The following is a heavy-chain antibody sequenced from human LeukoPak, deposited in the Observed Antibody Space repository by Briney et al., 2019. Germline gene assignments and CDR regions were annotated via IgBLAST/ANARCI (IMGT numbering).Heavy chain of an antibody. CDR1: GGSISSSSYY. V-gene: IGHV4-39*07. CDR3: ARGYGASSSSGIVPYYFDY. CDR2: IYYSGST. Sequence: SETLSLTCTVSGGSISSSSYYWGWLRQPPGKGLEWIGSIYYSGSTYYNPSLKSRVTISVDTSKNQFSLKLSSVTAADTAVYYCARGYGASSSSGIVPYYFDYWGQGTLVTVSS. J-gene: IGHJ4*02. D-gene: IGHD6-6*01.